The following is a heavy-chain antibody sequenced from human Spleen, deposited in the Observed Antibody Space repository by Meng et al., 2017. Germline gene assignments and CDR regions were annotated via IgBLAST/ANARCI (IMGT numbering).Heavy chain of an antibody. CDR2: ISGSGGST. D-gene: IGHD3-22*01. CDR3: AREFDSSGYYRGLVDY. J-gene: IGHJ4*02. V-gene: IGHV3-23*01. Sequence: GESLKISCAASGFTFSSYAMSWVRQAPGKGLEWVSAISGSGGSTYYADSVKGRFTISRDNSKNTLYLQMNSLRAEDTAVYYCAREFDSSGYYRGLVDYWGQGTLVTVSS. CDR1: GFTFSSYA.